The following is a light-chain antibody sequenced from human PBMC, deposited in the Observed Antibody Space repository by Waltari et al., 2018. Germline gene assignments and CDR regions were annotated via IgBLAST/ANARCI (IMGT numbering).Light chain of an antibody. CDR3: QQYNNWPLT. Sequence: ETVMTQSPATLSVSPGERATLSCRASQSVSSNLAWYQQKPGQAPRRLIHGASTRATGIPASFSGRGSGTEFTLTISSLQSEDFAVYYCQQYNNWPLTFGQGTKVEIK. V-gene: IGKV3-15*01. CDR2: GAS. J-gene: IGKJ1*01. CDR1: QSVSSN.